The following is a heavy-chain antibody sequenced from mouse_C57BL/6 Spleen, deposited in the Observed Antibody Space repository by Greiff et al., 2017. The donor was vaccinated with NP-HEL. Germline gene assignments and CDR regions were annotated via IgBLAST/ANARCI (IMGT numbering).Heavy chain of an antibody. D-gene: IGHD2-5*01. Sequence: EVQLQQSGPELVKPGASVKISCKASGYSFTGYYMNWVKQSPEKSLEWIGEINPSTGGTTYNQKFKAKATLTVDKSSSTAYMQLKSLTSEDSAVYYCARGDYSNYFLDYWGQGTTLTVSS. J-gene: IGHJ2*01. CDR3: ARGDYSNYFLDY. CDR1: GYSFTGYY. V-gene: IGHV1-42*01. CDR2: INPSTGGT.